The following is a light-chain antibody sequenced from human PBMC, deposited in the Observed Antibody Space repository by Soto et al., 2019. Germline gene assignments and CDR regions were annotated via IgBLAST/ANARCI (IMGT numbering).Light chain of an antibody. CDR2: GAS. CDR1: QSVSSAY. CDR3: QQYGSSPPSVT. Sequence: EIVLTQSPGTLSLSPGERVPLSCRARQSVSSAYLAWYQQKRGQAPRLLIYGASNRATGIPDRFSGSGSGTDFTLTISRLEPEDFAVYYCQQYGSSPPSVTFGQGTRLEIK. J-gene: IGKJ5*01. V-gene: IGKV3-20*01.